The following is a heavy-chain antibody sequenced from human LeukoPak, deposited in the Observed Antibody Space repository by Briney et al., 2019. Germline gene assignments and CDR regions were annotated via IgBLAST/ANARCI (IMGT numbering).Heavy chain of an antibody. CDR3: AREGPLPGEGYYFDY. J-gene: IGHJ4*02. V-gene: IGHV4-30-4*08. Sequence: SETLSLTCTVSGGSISSSSYYWGWIRQPPGKGLEWIGYIYYSGSTYYNPSLKSRVTISVDTSKNQFSLKLSSVTAADTAVYYCAREGPLPGEGYYFDYWGQGTLVTVSS. CDR2: IYYSGST. D-gene: IGHD3-10*01. CDR1: GGSISSSSYY.